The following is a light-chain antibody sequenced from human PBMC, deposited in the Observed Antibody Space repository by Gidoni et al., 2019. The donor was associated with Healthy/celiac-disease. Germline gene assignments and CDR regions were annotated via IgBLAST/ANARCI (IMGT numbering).Light chain of an antibody. Sequence: EIVLTQSPATLSLSPGERATLSCRASQSVSSYLSWYQQKPGQAPRLLIYEASNRATGIPARFSGSGSGTDFTLTISSLEPEDFAVYYCQQRSNWPKITFXQXTRLEIK. CDR2: EAS. CDR1: QSVSSY. J-gene: IGKJ5*01. CDR3: QQRSNWPKIT. V-gene: IGKV3-11*01.